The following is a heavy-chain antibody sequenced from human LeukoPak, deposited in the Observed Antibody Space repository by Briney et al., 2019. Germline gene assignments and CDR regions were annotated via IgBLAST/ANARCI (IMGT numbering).Heavy chain of an antibody. D-gene: IGHD5-12*01. CDR2: ISGSGGST. CDR1: GFTFSSYA. Sequence: GGSLRLSCAASGFTFSSYAMSWVRQAPGKGLEWVSAISGSGGSTYYADSVKGRSTISRDNSKNTLYLQMNSLRAEDTAVYYCAKSDGYDSYFDYWGQGTLVTVSS. CDR3: AKSDGYDSYFDY. J-gene: IGHJ4*02. V-gene: IGHV3-23*01.